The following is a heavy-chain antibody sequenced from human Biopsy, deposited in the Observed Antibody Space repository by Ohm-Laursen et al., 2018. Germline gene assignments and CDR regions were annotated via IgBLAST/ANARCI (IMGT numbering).Heavy chain of an antibody. D-gene: IGHD3/OR15-3a*01. J-gene: IGHJ4*02. Sequence: TLSLTCVVSGDSITTYYWSWIRQPPGRGLEWVGSIYYSGSTNYNPSLKSRVTISADTSKSQLSLHLTSVTAADTAVYYCASRGLVMASDYYFDDWGQGTLVTVSS. V-gene: IGHV4-59*08. CDR2: IYYSGST. CDR1: GDSITTYY. CDR3: ASRGLVMASDYYFDD.